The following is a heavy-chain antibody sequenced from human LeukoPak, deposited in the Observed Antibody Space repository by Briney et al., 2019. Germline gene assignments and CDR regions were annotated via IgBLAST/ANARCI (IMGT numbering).Heavy chain of an antibody. CDR2: IKQDGSEK. Sequence: PGGSLRLSCAVSGFTFSSYWMSWVRQAPGKGLEWVANIKQDGSEKYYVDSAKGRFTISRDNAKNSLYLQMNSLRAEDTAVYYCARSPNWNFDYWGQGTLVTVSS. J-gene: IGHJ4*02. D-gene: IGHD1-20*01. CDR3: ARSPNWNFDY. CDR1: GFTFSSYW. V-gene: IGHV3-7*01.